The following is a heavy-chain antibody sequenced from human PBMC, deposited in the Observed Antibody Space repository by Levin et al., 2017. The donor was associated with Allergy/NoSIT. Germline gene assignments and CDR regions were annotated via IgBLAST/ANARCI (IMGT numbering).Heavy chain of an antibody. V-gene: IGHV3-30-3*01. Sequence: GGSLRLSCAASGFTFSSYAMHWVRQAPGKGLEWVAVISYDGSNKYYADSVKGRFTISRDNSKNTLYLQMNSLRAEDTAVYYCARDGNLDYDYIWGSSYYYYYMDVWGKGTTVTVSS. CDR3: ARDGNLDYDYIWGSSYYYYYMDV. CDR1: GFTFSSYA. J-gene: IGHJ6*03. CDR2: ISYDGSNK. D-gene: IGHD3-16*01.